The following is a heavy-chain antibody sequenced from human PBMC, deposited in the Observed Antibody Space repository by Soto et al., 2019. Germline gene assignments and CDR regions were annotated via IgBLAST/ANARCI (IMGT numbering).Heavy chain of an antibody. J-gene: IGHJ4*02. V-gene: IGHV4-61*01. D-gene: IGHD3-22*01. Sequence: SETLSLTCTVSGGSVSSGSYYWSWIRQPPGKGLEWIGYIYYSGSTNYNPSLKNRVTISVDTSKNQFSLKLGSVTAADTAVYYCARDRGYYDSSGYHSFDYWGQGTLVTVSS. CDR1: GGSVSSGSYY. CDR3: ARDRGYYDSSGYHSFDY. CDR2: IYYSGST.